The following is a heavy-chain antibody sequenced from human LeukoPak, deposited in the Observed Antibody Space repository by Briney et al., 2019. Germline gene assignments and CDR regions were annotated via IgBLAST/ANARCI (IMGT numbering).Heavy chain of an antibody. J-gene: IGHJ6*02. CDR1: GYTFTSYA. CDR3: ARAPQAPILEWLLYYYYYGMDV. CDR2: INPNTGNP. V-gene: IGHV7-4-1*02. D-gene: IGHD3-3*01. Sequence: GASVKVSCKASGYTFTSYAMNWVRQAPGQGLEWMGWINPNTGNPTYAQGFTGRFVFSLDTSVSTAYLQISSLKAEDTAVYYCARAPQAPILEWLLYYYYYGMDVWGQGTTVTVSS.